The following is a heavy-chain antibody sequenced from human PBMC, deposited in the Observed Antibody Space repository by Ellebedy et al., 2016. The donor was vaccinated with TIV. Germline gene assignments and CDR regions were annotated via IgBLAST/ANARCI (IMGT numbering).Heavy chain of an antibody. CDR1: GGSISSSPYH. Sequence: MPSETLSLTCTVPGGSISSSPYHWGWIRQPPGKGLEWIVSISYRGGTYYSPPLKSRVTISVDTSKNHFSLKMSSVTAADTAVYYCGWDCSSTSCRGGYWGRGTLVTVSS. D-gene: IGHD2-2*01. CDR3: GWDCSSTSCRGGY. J-gene: IGHJ4*02. V-gene: IGHV4-39*02. CDR2: ISYRGGT.